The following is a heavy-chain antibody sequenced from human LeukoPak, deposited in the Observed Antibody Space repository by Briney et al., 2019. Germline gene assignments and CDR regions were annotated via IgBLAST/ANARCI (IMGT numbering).Heavy chain of an antibody. J-gene: IGHJ3*02. Sequence: TSETLSLTCTVSGGSISSYYWSWIRQPPGKGLEWIGYIYYSGSNNYNPSLKSRVTISVNTSKNQFSLKLSSVTAADTAVYYCAREMVRGSSAFDIWGQGTMVTVSS. D-gene: IGHD3-10*01. CDR1: GGSISSYY. CDR2: IYYSGSN. V-gene: IGHV4-59*01. CDR3: AREMVRGSSAFDI.